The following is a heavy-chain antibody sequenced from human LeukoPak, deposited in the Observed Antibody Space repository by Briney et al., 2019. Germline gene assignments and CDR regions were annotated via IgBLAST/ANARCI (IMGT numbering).Heavy chain of an antibody. CDR1: GGSFSGYY. V-gene: IGHV4-34*01. CDR2: INHSGST. CDR3: ARQETYYYDSSGYYLFDY. J-gene: IGHJ4*02. Sequence: SETLSLTCAVYGGSFSGYYWSWIRQPPGKGLEWIGEINHSGSTNYNPSLKSRVTISVDTSKNQFSLKLSSVTAADTAVYYGARQETYYYDSSGYYLFDYWGQGTLVTVSS. D-gene: IGHD3-22*01.